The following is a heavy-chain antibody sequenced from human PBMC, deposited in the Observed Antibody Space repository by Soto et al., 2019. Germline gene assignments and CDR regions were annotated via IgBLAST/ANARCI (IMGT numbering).Heavy chain of an antibody. V-gene: IGHV3-74*01. Sequence: EVPLVESGGGLVQPGGSLRLSCAASGFTFSSYWMHWVRQAPGKGLVWVSRINSDGSSTSYADSVKGRFTISRDNAKNTLYLQMNSLRAEDTAVYYCAREVETLDAFDIWGQGTMVTVSS. CDR1: GFTFSSYW. CDR2: INSDGSST. D-gene: IGHD2-15*01. CDR3: AREVETLDAFDI. J-gene: IGHJ3*02.